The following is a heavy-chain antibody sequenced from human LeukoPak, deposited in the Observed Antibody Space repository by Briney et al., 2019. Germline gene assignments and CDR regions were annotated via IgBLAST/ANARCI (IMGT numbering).Heavy chain of an antibody. V-gene: IGHV6-1*01. Sequence: SQTLSLTCAISGDSVSSNKNAWNWIRQSPSRGLEWLGRTYYRSKWYTDYAVSVSSRITINPDASKNQFSLQLNSVTPEDTAVYYCASSSLRGSDAFDIWGQGTMVTVSS. CDR3: ASSSLRGSDAFDI. CDR2: TYYRSKWYT. D-gene: IGHD3-16*01. J-gene: IGHJ3*02. CDR1: GDSVSSNKNA.